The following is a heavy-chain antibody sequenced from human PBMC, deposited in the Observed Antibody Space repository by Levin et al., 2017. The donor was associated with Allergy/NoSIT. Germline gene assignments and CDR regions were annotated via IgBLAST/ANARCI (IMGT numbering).Heavy chain of an antibody. CDR1: GYTFTGYY. J-gene: IGHJ4*02. Sequence: PGESLKISCKASGYTFTGYYMHWVRQAPGQGLEWMGWINPNSGGTNYAQKFQGRVTMTRDTSISTAYMELSRLRSDDTAVYYCARGGPGLRSISPDYWGQGTLVTVSS. D-gene: IGHD4-17*01. CDR3: ARGGPGLRSISPDY. CDR2: INPNSGGT. V-gene: IGHV1-2*02.